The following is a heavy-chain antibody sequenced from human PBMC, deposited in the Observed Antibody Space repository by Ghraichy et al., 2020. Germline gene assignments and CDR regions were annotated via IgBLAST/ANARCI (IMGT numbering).Heavy chain of an antibody. CDR3: AKDRGSTLELDT. D-gene: IGHD1-1*01. J-gene: IGHJ3*02. Sequence: GESLNISCAASGFTFKNYALTWVRQAPGKGLQWVSYTSGSGENTHYADSVKGRFIISRDNSKNTLYLQMSSLRPDDTAVYYCAKDRGSTLELDTWGQGTTVTVSS. V-gene: IGHV3-23*01. CDR1: GFTFKNYA. CDR2: TSGSGENT.